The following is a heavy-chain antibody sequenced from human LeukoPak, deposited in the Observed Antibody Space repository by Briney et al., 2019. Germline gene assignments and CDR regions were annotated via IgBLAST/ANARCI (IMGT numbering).Heavy chain of an antibody. CDR2: INHSGGT. CDR3: ARRRIAAAGNFDY. Sequence: SETLSLTCAVYGGSFSGYYWSWIRQPPGKGLEWIGEINHSGGTNYNPSLKSRVTISVDTSKNQFSLKLSSVTAADTAVYYCARRRIAAAGNFDYWGQGTLVTVSS. V-gene: IGHV4-34*01. D-gene: IGHD6-13*01. CDR1: GGSFSGYY. J-gene: IGHJ4*02.